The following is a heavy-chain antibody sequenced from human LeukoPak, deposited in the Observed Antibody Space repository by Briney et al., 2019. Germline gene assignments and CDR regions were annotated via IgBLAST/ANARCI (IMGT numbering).Heavy chain of an antibody. V-gene: IGHV1-24*01. CDR1: AYTLTELS. CDR2: FDPEDGET. CDR3: ATDIVVVVAAYTTTFDI. D-gene: IGHD2-15*01. Sequence: ASVTVSCTVSAYTLTELSMHWVRQAPGNGLEWMGGFDPEDGETIYAQKFQGRVIMTEDTSSDTAYMELSSLRSEDTAVYYCATDIVVVVAAYTTTFDIWGQGTLVTVSS. J-gene: IGHJ3*02.